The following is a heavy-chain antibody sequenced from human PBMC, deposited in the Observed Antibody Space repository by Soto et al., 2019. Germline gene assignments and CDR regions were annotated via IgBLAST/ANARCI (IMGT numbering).Heavy chain of an antibody. Sequence: SLRLSCAASGFTFSSYAMSWVRQAPGKGLEWVSAISGSGGSTYYADSVKGRFTISRDNSKNTLYLQMNSLRAEDTAVYYCAISSGSHYYYYYGMDVWGQGTTVTVSS. V-gene: IGHV3-23*01. CDR3: AISSGSHYYYYYGMDV. CDR2: ISGSGGST. D-gene: IGHD1-26*01. J-gene: IGHJ6*02. CDR1: GFTFSSYA.